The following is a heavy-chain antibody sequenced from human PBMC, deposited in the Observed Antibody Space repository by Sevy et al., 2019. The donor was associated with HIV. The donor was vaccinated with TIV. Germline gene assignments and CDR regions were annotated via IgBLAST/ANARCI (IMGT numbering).Heavy chain of an antibody. CDR3: SGNYYSGSGRSFHVFSVDY. CDR1: GFTFGEYA. Sequence: GGSLRLSCTASGFTFGEYAMSWFRQAPGKGLEWVGFIRSNYYGGTTDYAASVKGRFTISRDDFNRIAYLQMNILKTEDTAVYYCSGNYYSGSGRSFHVFSVDYWGQGTLVSVSS. CDR2: IRSNYYGGTT. D-gene: IGHD3-10*01. V-gene: IGHV3-49*03. J-gene: IGHJ4*02.